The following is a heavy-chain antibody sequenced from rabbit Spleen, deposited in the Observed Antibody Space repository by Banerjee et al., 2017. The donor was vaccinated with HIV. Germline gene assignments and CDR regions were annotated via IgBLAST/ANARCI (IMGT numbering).Heavy chain of an antibody. CDR3: ARDLAGVIGWNFSL. D-gene: IGHD4-1*01. CDR1: GFTLSSYY. J-gene: IGHJ4*01. Sequence: QQLVESGGGLVKPGGSLKLSCTASGFTLSSYYMNWVRQAPGKGLEWIGYIDPVFGITYYANWVSGRFSISRENAQNTVFLQMTSLTVADTATYFCARDLAGVIGWNFSLWGPGTLVTVS. CDR2: IDPVFGIT. V-gene: IGHV1S7*01.